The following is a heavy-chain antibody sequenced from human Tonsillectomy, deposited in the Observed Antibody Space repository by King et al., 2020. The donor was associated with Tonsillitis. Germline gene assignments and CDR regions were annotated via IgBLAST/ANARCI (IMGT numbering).Heavy chain of an antibody. Sequence: VQLVESGGGVVQPGRSLRLSCAASGFTFSSYAMNWVRQAPGKGLEWVALVSFDASNKYYADSVKGRFTISRDNSKNTLYLQMDSLRAEDTAMYYCTPRPGLSNPDYWGQGTLVTVSS. D-gene: IGHD2-15*01. CDR2: VSFDASNK. V-gene: IGHV3-30*03. CDR3: TPRPGLSNPDY. J-gene: IGHJ4*02. CDR1: GFTFSSYA.